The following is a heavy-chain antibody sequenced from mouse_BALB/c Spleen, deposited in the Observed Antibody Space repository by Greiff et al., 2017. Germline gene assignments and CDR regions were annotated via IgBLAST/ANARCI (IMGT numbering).Heavy chain of an antibody. V-gene: IGHV5-17*02. D-gene: IGHD3-3*01. CDR3: ARSGAGYFDD. CDR2: ISSGSSTI. J-gene: IGHJ2*01. CDR1: GFTFSSFG. Sequence: EVQGVESGGGLVQPGGSRKLSCAASGFTFSSFGMHWVRQAPEKGLVWVAYISSGSSTIYYADTVKGRFTISRDNPKNTLFLQMTSLRSEDTAMYYCARSGAGYFDDWGQGTPLTVSA.